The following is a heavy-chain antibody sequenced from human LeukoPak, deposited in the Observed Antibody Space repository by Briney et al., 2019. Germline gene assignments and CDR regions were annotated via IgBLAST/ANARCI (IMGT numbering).Heavy chain of an antibody. CDR1: GESLNYYY. CDR3: ASGAWATRLHS. D-gene: IGHD5-24*01. J-gene: IGHJ4*02. Sequence: SETLSLTCAVYGESLNYYYWSWIRQSPEKRLEWIGEVFDGKTTNYNPSLKSRVTISAVTSSNQFSLNLKSVTAADTAVYYCASGAWATRLHSWAQGTLVIVSS. V-gene: IGHV4-34*12. CDR2: VFDGKTT.